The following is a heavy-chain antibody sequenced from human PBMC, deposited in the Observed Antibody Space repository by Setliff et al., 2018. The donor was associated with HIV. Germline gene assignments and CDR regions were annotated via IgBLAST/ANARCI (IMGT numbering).Heavy chain of an antibody. J-gene: IGHJ5*01. Sequence: SGPTLVNPTQTLTLTCSFSGFSLSTNKMCVNWIRQPPGKALEWLARIDWDDDKYYSTSLKTRLTISKDTSKNQVVLTMTNMDPVDTATYYCARIIAGPDYFDSWGQGILVTVSS. D-gene: IGHD2-21*01. CDR2: IDWDDDK. V-gene: IGHV2-70*11. CDR3: ARIIAGPDYFDS. CDR1: GFSLSTNKMC.